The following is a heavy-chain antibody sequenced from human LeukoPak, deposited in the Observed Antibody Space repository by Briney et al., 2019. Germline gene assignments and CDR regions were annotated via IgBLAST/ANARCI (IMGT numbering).Heavy chain of an antibody. V-gene: IGHV4-39*07. Sequence: PSETLSLTCTVSGGSISSGSYYWSWIRQSPGKGLEWIGEIDHGGSTNYNPSLKSRVTILVDTSKNQFSLNLRSVTAADTAVYYCARALTHCGGDCYNFDYWGQGTLVTVFS. J-gene: IGHJ4*02. CDR3: ARALTHCGGDCYNFDY. CDR2: IDHGGST. D-gene: IGHD2-21*02. CDR1: GGSISSGSYY.